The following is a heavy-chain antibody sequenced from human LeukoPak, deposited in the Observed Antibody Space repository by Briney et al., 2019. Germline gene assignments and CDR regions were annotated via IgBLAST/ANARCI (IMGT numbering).Heavy chain of an antibody. CDR2: FIPIFGTA. Sequence: SVKVSCKASGGTFSSYAISWVRQAPGQGLEWMGGFIPIFGTANYAQKFQGRVTITADESTSTAYMELSSLRSEDTAVYYCARDVGYCSSTSCYAWYDAFDIWGQGTMVTVSS. CDR3: ARDVGYCSSTSCYAWYDAFDI. J-gene: IGHJ3*02. CDR1: GGTFSSYA. V-gene: IGHV1-69*13. D-gene: IGHD2-2*01.